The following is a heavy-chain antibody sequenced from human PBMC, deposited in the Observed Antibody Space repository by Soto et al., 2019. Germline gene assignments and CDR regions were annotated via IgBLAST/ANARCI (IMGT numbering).Heavy chain of an antibody. CDR1: GFTFISYA. D-gene: IGHD3-22*01. CDR2: ISGSGGST. J-gene: IGHJ4*02. CDR3: AKNNYYYDSSGYYYLGFDY. V-gene: IGHV3-23*01. Sequence: PGGSVRLSCAASGFTFISYAMSWVRQAPGKGLEWVSAISGSGGSTYYADSVKGRFTISRDNSKNTLYLQMNSLRAEDTAVYYCAKNNYYYDSSGYYYLGFDYWGQGTLVTVSS.